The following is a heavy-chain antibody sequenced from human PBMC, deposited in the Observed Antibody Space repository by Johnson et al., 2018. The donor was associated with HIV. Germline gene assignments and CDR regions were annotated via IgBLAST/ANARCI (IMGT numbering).Heavy chain of an antibody. J-gene: IGHJ3*02. Sequence: VQLVESGGGLVQPGGSLRLSCAASGFTLSSYDMHWVRQATGKGLEWVSEIDTAGDTYYPGPVKGRFTTSRENAKNSLYLQMNSLRAGDTAVYYCARRSIRSDGFDIWGQGTMVTVSS. CDR3: ARRSIRSDGFDI. D-gene: IGHD4-11*01. CDR1: GFTLSSYD. V-gene: IGHV3-13*01. CDR2: IDTAGDT.